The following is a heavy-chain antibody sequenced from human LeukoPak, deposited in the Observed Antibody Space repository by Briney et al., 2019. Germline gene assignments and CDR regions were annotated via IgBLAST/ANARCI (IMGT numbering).Heavy chain of an antibody. J-gene: IGHJ5*02. Sequence: PSETLSLTCTVSGDSIRSSSYYWGWTRQPPWKGLEWIGNIYYSGSTYYNPSLTSRVTISVDTSKNQFSLNLSSVTAADTAVYYCARSPPNYDILTGYALDGWFDPWGQGTLVTVSS. V-gene: IGHV4-39*07. CDR1: GDSIRSSSYY. CDR3: ARSPPNYDILTGYALDGWFDP. CDR2: IYYSGST. D-gene: IGHD3-9*01.